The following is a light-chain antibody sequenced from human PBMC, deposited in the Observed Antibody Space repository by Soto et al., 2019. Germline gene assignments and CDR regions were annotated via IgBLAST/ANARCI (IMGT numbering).Light chain of an antibody. J-gene: IGKJ1*01. V-gene: IGKV3-20*01. CDR1: QSVSSSY. CDR2: GAS. Sequence: EIVMTQSPATLSVSPGERATLSCRASQSVSSSYLAWYQQKPGQAPRLPIYGASSRATGIPDRFSGSGSGTDFTLTISRLEPEDFAVYYCQQYGSSPGTFGQGTKVDIK. CDR3: QQYGSSPGT.